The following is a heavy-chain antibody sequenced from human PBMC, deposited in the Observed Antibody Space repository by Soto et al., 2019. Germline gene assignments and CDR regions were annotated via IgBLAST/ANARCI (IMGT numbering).Heavy chain of an antibody. V-gene: IGHV3-33*01. J-gene: IGHJ5*02. CDR2: IWYDGSNK. CDR1: GFTFSSYG. CDR3: AREGEGDWFDP. Sequence: QVQLVESGGGVVQPGRSLRLSCAASGFTFSSYGMHWVRQAPGKGLEWVAVIWYDGSNKYYADSVKGRFTISRDNSKNTLYLQMNSLRAEDTAVYYCAREGEGDWFDPWGQGTLVTVSS.